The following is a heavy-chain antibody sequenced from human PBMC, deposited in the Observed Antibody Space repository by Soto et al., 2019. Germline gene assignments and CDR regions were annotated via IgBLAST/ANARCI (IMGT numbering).Heavy chain of an antibody. CDR2: LDYSGTT. CDR3: ARDEATTTKMGGLDL. J-gene: IGHJ6*02. D-gene: IGHD4-4*01. Sequence: QVQLQESGPGLVKPSETLSLICTVSGGSISSYYWNWIRQSPGKGLEWIASLDYSGTTNYNPSLKRHITISVDKTKNQFSLKVTSVTAADTAVYYCARDEATTTKMGGLDLWGQGITVIVSS. V-gene: IGHV4-59*12. CDR1: GGSISSYY.